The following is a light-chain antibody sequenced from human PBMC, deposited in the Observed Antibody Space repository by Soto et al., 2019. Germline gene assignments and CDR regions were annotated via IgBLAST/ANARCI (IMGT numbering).Light chain of an antibody. CDR1: QSVDSNY. J-gene: IGKJ3*01. V-gene: IGKV3-20*01. CDR3: QQYGRSPLFS. CDR2: GAS. Sequence: EIVLTQSPGTLSLSPGERATLSCRASQSVDSNYVAWNQQKPGQAPRPLIYGASTRATGIPDRFSGSGSGTDFALTITRLEPEDFAVYYCQQYGRSPLFSFGPGTKVEIK.